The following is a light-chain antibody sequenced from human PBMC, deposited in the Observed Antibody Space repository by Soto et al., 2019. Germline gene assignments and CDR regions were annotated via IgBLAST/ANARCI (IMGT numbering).Light chain of an antibody. V-gene: IGKV3-15*01. J-gene: IGKJ4*01. CDR1: QSVSSN. Sequence: EIVMTQSPATLSVSPGERATLSCTAGQSVSSNLAWYQQKPGQAPRLLIYGASTRATGIPARFSGSGSGTEFTLTISSLQSEDFAVYYCQQYNNWPPLTFGGGTKVEIK. CDR2: GAS. CDR3: QQYNNWPPLT.